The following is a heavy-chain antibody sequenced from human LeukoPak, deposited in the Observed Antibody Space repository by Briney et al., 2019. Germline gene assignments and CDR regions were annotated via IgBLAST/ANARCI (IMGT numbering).Heavy chain of an antibody. CDR1: GGTFSSYA. CDR3: AREHTAMGTYYFDY. J-gene: IGHJ4*02. D-gene: IGHD5-18*01. Sequence: GASVKVSCKASGGTFSSYAISWVRQAPGQGLEWMGGIIPIFGTANYAQKFQGRVTITADESTSTAYMELSSLRSEDTAVYYCAREHTAMGTYYFDYWGQGTLVTVSS. V-gene: IGHV1-69*01. CDR2: IIPIFGTA.